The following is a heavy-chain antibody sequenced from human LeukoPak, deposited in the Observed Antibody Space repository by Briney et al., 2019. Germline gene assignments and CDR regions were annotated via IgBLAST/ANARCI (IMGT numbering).Heavy chain of an antibody. Sequence: SETLSLTCTVSGGSISSYYWSWIRQPPGKGLEWIGYIYYSGSTNYNPSLKSRVTISVDTSKDQFSLKLSSVTAADTAVYYCARGYGSGSYRFWFDPWGQGTLVTVSS. CDR3: ARGYGSGSYRFWFDP. CDR1: GGSISSYY. V-gene: IGHV4-59*01. D-gene: IGHD3-10*01. CDR2: IYYSGST. J-gene: IGHJ5*02.